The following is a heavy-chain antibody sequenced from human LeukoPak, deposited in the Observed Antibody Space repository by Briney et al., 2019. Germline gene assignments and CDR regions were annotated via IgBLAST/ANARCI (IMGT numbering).Heavy chain of an antibody. CDR2: XXXXGSEK. V-gene: IGHV3-7*03. CDR1: GFTFSSYW. Sequence: GGSLRLSCAASGFTFSSYWMSWVRQAPGKGLXXXXXXXXXGSEKYYVDSVKGRFTISRDNAKNSLYLQMNSLRAEDTAVYYCARDECSGGSCYYYYYYGMDVWGKGTTVTVSS. J-gene: IGHJ6*04. CDR3: ARDECSGGSCYYYYYYGMDV. D-gene: IGHD2-15*01.